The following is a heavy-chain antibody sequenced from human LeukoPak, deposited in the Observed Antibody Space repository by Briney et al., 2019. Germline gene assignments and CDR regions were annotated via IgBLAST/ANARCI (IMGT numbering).Heavy chain of an antibody. CDR3: ARVGSSVATIRGEFDY. CDR1: GYIFSGYY. Sequence: ASVKVSCKASGYIFSGYYMHWVRQAPGQGLERMGWINPNSGGTNYAQKFQGRVTMTRDTSISTAYMELNRLRFDDTAVYYCARVGSSVATIRGEFDYWGQGTLVTVSS. V-gene: IGHV1-2*02. J-gene: IGHJ4*02. CDR2: INPNSGGT. D-gene: IGHD5-12*01.